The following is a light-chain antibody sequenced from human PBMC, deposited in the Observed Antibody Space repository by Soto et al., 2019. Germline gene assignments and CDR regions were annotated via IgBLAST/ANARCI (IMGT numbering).Light chain of an antibody. CDR3: QQSYTTPRT. V-gene: IGKV1-5*03. CDR2: KAS. Sequence: DIRMTRSPSSLSVSLGDRVTITCQASQTISSWLAWYQQKPGKAPKLLIYKASSLQSGVPSRFSGSGSETDFTLTITSLQPEDFATYYCQQSYTTPRTFGQGTKVDIK. CDR1: QTISSW. J-gene: IGKJ1*01.